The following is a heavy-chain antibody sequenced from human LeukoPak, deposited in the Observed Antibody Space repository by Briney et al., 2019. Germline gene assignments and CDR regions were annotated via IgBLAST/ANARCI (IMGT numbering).Heavy chain of an antibody. D-gene: IGHD4-17*01. Sequence: SETPSPTRAGFGGAFSGFYLGWVPPPPREGRGGGWEINHSGSTNYNPSLKSRVTISVDTSKNQFSLKLSSVTAADTAVYYCARVEARRLRPFDYWGQGTLVTVSS. J-gene: IGHJ4*02. CDR2: INHSGST. CDR1: GGAFSGFY. CDR3: ARVEARRLRPFDY. V-gene: IGHV4-34*01.